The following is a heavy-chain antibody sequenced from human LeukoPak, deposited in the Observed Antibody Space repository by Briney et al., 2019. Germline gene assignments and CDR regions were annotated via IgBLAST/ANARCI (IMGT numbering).Heavy chain of an antibody. V-gene: IGHV4-61*02. CDR2: IYSSGST. Sequence: SETLSLTCTVSGGSISSGSYYWSWIRQPAGKGLEWIGRIYSSGSTNYYPSLKSRVTISIDTSKNQLSLKLNSVTAADTAVYYCARGRYTYGYLSDYNWFDPWGQGTLVTVSS. D-gene: IGHD5-18*01. J-gene: IGHJ5*02. CDR3: ARGRYTYGYLSDYNWFDP. CDR1: GGSISSGSYY.